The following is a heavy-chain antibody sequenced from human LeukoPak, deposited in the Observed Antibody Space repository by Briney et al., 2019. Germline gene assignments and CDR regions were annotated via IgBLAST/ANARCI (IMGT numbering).Heavy chain of an antibody. Sequence: ASVKVSCKTSGYTFTDYYIHWVRQAPAQGLEWMGWINPNTGGTKYAQRLQGRVTMTRDTSISTAYVEVIRLTSDDTGVYLCARVPRVHFSPATYYDYWGQGTLVTVSS. D-gene: IGHD1-1*01. CDR2: INPNTGGT. CDR3: ARVPRVHFSPATYYDY. J-gene: IGHJ4*02. V-gene: IGHV1-2*02. CDR1: GYTFTDYY.